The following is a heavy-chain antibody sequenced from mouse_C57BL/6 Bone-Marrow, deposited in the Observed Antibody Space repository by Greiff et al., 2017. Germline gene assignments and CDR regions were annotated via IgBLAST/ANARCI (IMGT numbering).Heavy chain of an antibody. CDR2: ISSGGSYT. V-gene: IGHV5-6*02. CDR1: GFTFSSYG. CDR3: SRRNYWYFDV. J-gene: IGHJ1*03. Sequence: EVKLVESGGDLVKPGGSLKLSCAASGFTFSSYGMSWVRQTPDKRLEWVAPISSGGSYTYYPDGVKGRFTISRDTAKTTLYLQMSRLKSEDTAMYYCSRRNYWYFDVWGTGTTVTVSS.